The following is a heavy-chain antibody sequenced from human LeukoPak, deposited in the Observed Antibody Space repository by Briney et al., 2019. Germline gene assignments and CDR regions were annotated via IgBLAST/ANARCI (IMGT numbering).Heavy chain of an antibody. CDR2: FCLGRDT. V-gene: IGHV4-38-2*02. J-gene: IGHJ4*02. D-gene: IGHD3-16*01. CDR3: ARWASISRQPGGFFDH. CDR1: GDSVTNDFF. Sequence: LSETLSLTCTVSGDSVTNDFFWGWVRQPPGKELEWIGSFCLGRDTYYRPSLKSRVTISVDTSKNQFSLNLNSVTAADTAVYYCARWASISRQPGGFFDHWGQGTLVTVSS.